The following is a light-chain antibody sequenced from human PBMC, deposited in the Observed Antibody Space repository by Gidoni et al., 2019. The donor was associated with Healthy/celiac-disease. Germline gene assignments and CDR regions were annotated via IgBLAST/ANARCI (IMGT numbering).Light chain of an antibody. CDR1: QSVSSSY. CDR3: QQYGSSPPRT. Sequence: EIVLTPSPGTLSLSPGERATLSCRASQSVSSSYLAWYQQKPGQAPRLLIYGASSRATGIPDRFSGSGSGTDFTLTISRLEPEEFAVYYCQQYGSSPPRTFXQXTKVEIK. V-gene: IGKV3-20*01. CDR2: GAS. J-gene: IGKJ1*01.